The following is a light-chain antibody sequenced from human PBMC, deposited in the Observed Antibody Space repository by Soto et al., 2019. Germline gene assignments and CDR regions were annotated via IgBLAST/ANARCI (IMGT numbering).Light chain of an antibody. J-gene: IGKJ4*01. V-gene: IGKV1-5*01. Sequence: DIQMTQSPSTLSASVGDRVTITCRASQSIDRWLAWYQQRPGRAPKLLIYDVANLETGVPSRVSGSGSETEFTLTISSLQPDDFAIYYCQQYNSYPLTFGGGTKVEIK. CDR3: QQYNSYPLT. CDR1: QSIDRW. CDR2: DVA.